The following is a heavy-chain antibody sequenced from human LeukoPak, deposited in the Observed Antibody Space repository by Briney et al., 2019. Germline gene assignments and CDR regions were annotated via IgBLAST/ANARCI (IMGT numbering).Heavy chain of an antibody. Sequence: HPGGSLRLSCAASGFIFNNYWISWVRQAPGEGLEWVANIKQDGSEKYYVDSVKGRFTISRDNAKNSLYLQMNSLRAEDTAVYYCAKVGTGYSSSWHFDYWGQGTLVTVSS. CDR3: AKVGTGYSSSWHFDY. CDR1: GFIFNNYW. V-gene: IGHV3-7*01. D-gene: IGHD6-13*01. CDR2: IKQDGSEK. J-gene: IGHJ4*02.